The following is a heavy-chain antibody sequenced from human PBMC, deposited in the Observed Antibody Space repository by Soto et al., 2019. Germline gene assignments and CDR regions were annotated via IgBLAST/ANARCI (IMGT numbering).Heavy chain of an antibody. D-gene: IGHD5-18*01. CDR1: GFTFRTYW. CDR2: KNQDGSEK. V-gene: IGHV3-7*05. J-gene: IGHJ6*02. CDR3: ARDGITSWYSYDYHGMVF. Sequence: EVPLVESGGGLVQPGGSMRLSCGASGFTFRTYWLSWVRQVPGKGLEWVANKNQDGSEKNYVDSVKGRFTISRDNAKNSLYLQMSSLRAEDTALYYCARDGITSWYSYDYHGMVFWGQGTTVTVSS.